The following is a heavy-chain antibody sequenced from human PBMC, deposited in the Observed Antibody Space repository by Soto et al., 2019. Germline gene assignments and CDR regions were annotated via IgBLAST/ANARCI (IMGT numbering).Heavy chain of an antibody. CDR3: TKSDGCGGGACYTGTYYYFDV. D-gene: IGHD3-16*02. Sequence: DVQLLESGGGLVEPGGSLTLSCAASGIPSSTYALNWVRQAPGKGPEWVSTISESGHHTHYADSVKGRFTISRDKSKNTLSLQMNSLRVHDTAIYYCTKSDGCGGGACYTGTYYYFDVWGRGTLVTVSS. V-gene: IGHV3-23*01. J-gene: IGHJ2*01. CDR2: ISESGHHT. CDR1: GIPSSTYA.